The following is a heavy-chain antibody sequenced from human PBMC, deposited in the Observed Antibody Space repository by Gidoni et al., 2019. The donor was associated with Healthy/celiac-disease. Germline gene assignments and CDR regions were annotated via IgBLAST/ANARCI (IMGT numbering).Heavy chain of an antibody. J-gene: IGHJ6*02. Sequence: QVQLAESGGGVVQPGRSLRLSCAAYGCTFSSYGMHWVRQAPGKGLECVAVIWSDGSNNYYADSVKGRFTISRDNSKNTLYLQMNSLRAEDTAVYYCAREMTTVILRSGMDVWGQGTTVTVSS. CDR1: GCTFSSYG. CDR3: AREMTTVILRSGMDV. D-gene: IGHD4-4*01. V-gene: IGHV3-33*01. CDR2: IWSDGSNN.